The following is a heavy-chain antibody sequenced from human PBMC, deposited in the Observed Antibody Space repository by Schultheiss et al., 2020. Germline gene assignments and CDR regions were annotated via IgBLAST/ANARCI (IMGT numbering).Heavy chain of an antibody. CDR3: ARACIMITFGGVIVPTYYYMDV. D-gene: IGHD3-16*02. Sequence: SETLSLTCTVSGGSISSYFWSWIRQTAGKGLEWIGEINHSGSTNYNPSLKSRVTISVDTSKNQFSLKLSSVTAADTAVYYCARACIMITFGGVIVPTYYYMDVWGKGTTVTVSS. CDR2: INHSGST. J-gene: IGHJ6*03. V-gene: IGHV4-34*01. CDR1: GGSISSYF.